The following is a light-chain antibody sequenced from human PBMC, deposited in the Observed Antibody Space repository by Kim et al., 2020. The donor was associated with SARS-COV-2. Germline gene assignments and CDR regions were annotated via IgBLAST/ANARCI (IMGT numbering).Light chain of an antibody. CDR1: QRVRGSY. J-gene: IGKJ5*01. Sequence: PGESATLSCRASQRVRGSYLAWYQQQKPGQAPRLLIYGASSRATGIPDRFSGSGSGTDFTLTISRLEPEDFAVYYCQQYGNAPDTFGQGTRLEIK. CDR2: GAS. V-gene: IGKV3-20*01. CDR3: QQYGNAPDT.